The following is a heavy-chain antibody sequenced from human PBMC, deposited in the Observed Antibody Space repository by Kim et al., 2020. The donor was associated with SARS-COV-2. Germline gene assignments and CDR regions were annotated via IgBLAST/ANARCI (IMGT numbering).Heavy chain of an antibody. D-gene: IGHD5-18*01. Sequence: SETLSLTCTVSGGSISSYYWSLIRQPPGKGLEWIGYIYYSGSTNYNPSLKSRVTISVDTSKNQFSLKLSSVTAADTAVYYCAAAMVTRYYYYGMDVWGQGTTVTVSS. J-gene: IGHJ6*02. CDR3: AAAMVTRYYYYGMDV. CDR1: GGSISSYY. V-gene: IGHV4-59*13. CDR2: IYYSGST.